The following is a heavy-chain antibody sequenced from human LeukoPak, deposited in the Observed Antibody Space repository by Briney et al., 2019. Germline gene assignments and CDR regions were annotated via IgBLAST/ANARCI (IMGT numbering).Heavy chain of an antibody. J-gene: IGHJ4*02. V-gene: IGHV3-23*01. CDR1: GFTFSTYA. Sequence: GGSLRLSCAASGFTFSTYAMSWVRQAPGKGLEWVSGIRSSGGGTYYSDSVKGRFTISRDNSKNTLYLQMNSLRAEDTAVYYCAKEVRESAWYYFDYWGQGTLVTVSS. D-gene: IGHD6-19*01. CDR3: AKEVRESAWYYFDY. CDR2: IRSSGGGT.